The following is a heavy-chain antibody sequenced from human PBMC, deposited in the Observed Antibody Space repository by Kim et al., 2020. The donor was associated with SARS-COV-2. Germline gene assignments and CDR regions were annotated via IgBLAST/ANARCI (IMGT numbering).Heavy chain of an antibody. Sequence: NPSLKSRVTISVDTSKNQFSLKLSSVTAADTAVYYCARQICSGGSCLFDYWGQGTLVTVSS. J-gene: IGHJ4*02. V-gene: IGHV4-59*08. D-gene: IGHD2-15*01. CDR3: ARQICSGGSCLFDY.